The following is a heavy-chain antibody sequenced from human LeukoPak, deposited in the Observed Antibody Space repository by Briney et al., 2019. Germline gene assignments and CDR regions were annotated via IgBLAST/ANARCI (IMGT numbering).Heavy chain of an antibody. V-gene: IGHV3-49*04. J-gene: IGHJ3*02. D-gene: IGHD3-10*01. CDR1: GFTFGDYA. Sequence: GGSLRLSCTASGFTFGDYAMSWVRQAPGKGLEWVGFIRSKAYGGTTEYAASVKGRFTISRDDSKSIAYLQMNSLKTEDTAVYYCTSWLYYGSGSAYDAFDIWGQGTMVTVSS. CDR3: TSWLYYGSGSAYDAFDI. CDR2: IRSKAYGGTT.